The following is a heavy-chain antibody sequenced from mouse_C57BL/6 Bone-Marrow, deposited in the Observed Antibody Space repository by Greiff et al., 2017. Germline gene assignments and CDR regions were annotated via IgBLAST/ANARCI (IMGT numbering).Heavy chain of an antibody. CDR3: ARPGCSGYFDY. CDR2: ISSGSRVI. D-gene: IGHD6-1*01. Sequence: EVKLMESGGGLVKPGGSLKLSCAASGFTFSDYGMHWVRQAPEKGLEWVAYISSGSRVIYYADTVKGRFTISRDNAKKTLFLQMTSLRSEDTAMYYWARPGCSGYFDYWGQGTTLTVSS. V-gene: IGHV5-17*01. CDR1: GFTFSDYG. J-gene: IGHJ2*01.